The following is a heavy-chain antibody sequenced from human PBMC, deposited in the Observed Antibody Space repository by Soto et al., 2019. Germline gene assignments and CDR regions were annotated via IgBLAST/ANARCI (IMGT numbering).Heavy chain of an antibody. Sequence: GGSLRLSCAASGFTFSSYGMHWVRQAPGKGLEWVAVISYDGSKKYYADSVKGRFTISRDNSKNTLYLQMNSLRAEDTAVYYCAKDGSYSRQYYFDYWGQGTLVTVSS. CDR2: ISYDGSKK. CDR1: GFTFSSYG. J-gene: IGHJ4*02. V-gene: IGHV3-30*18. CDR3: AKDGSYSRQYYFDY. D-gene: IGHD1-26*01.